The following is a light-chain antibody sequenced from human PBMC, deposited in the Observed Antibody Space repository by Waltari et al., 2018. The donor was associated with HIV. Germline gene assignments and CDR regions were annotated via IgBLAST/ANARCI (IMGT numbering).Light chain of an antibody. CDR3: YSYSDTTTSYI. J-gene: IGLJ1*01. V-gene: IGLV2-23*02. CDR1: STDVGYRDR. Sequence: QSALTQPASLSGSPGQSITISCSGTSTDVGYRDRVSWYQQYPGKVPTLLLYEVTKRPSGASSRFSGSKSGNTASLTISGLRAEDDADYYCYSYSDTTTSYIFGSGTKVTV. CDR2: EVT.